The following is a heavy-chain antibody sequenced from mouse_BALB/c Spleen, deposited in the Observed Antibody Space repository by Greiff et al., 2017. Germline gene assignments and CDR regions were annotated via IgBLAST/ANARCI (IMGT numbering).Heavy chain of an antibody. D-gene: IGHD1-1*01. J-gene: IGHJ4*01. Sequence: QVQLKQSGPELVKPGASVRISCKASGYTFTSYYIHWVKQRPGQGLEWIGWIYPGNVNTKYNEKFKGKATLTADKSSSTAYMQLSSLTSEDSAVYFCARDDLLRTGYYAMDYWGQGTSVTVSS. CDR2: IYPGNVNT. CDR3: ARDDLLRTGYYAMDY. CDR1: GYTFTSYY. V-gene: IGHV1S56*01.